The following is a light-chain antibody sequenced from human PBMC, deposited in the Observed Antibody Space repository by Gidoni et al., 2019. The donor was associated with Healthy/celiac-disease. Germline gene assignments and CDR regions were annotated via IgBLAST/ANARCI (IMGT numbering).Light chain of an antibody. CDR3: QQSYSTLYT. CDR1: QSISSY. Sequence: DIKMTQSPSSLAASVGDRVTITCRASQSISSYLNWYQQKPGKAPKLLIYAAASLQSGGPSRFSGSGSGTDFTLTISSLQPEDFATYYCQQSYSTLYTFGQGTKLEIK. CDR2: AAA. J-gene: IGKJ2*01. V-gene: IGKV1-39*01.